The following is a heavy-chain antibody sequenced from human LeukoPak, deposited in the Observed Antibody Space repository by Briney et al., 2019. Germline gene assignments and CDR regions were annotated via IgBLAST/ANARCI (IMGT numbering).Heavy chain of an antibody. D-gene: IGHD1-26*01. CDR3: ARGRKVGATRYDLDY. CDR2: IIPIFGTA. J-gene: IGHJ4*02. CDR1: GGTFSSYA. Sequence: SVKVSCKASGGTFSSYAISWVRQAPGQGLEWMGGIIPIFGTANYAQKFQGRVMITADESTSTAYMELSSLRSEDTAVYYCARGRKVGATRYDLDYWGQGTLVTVSS. V-gene: IGHV1-69*01.